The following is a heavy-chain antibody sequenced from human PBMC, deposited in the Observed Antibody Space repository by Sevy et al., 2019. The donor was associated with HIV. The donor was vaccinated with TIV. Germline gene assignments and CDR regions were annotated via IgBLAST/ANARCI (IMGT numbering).Heavy chain of an antibody. V-gene: IGHV3-48*03. D-gene: IGHD3-10*01. Sequence: GGSLRLSCTASGFTFSSYDMNWVRQAPGKGLEWVSKISSSGSSIYYADSVKGRFTISRDNAKNSLNLQMNSLRAEDTAVYYCTRNGEAFDKGFDPWGQGTLVTVSS. CDR2: ISSSGSSI. CDR3: TRNGEAFDKGFDP. J-gene: IGHJ5*02. CDR1: GFTFSSYD.